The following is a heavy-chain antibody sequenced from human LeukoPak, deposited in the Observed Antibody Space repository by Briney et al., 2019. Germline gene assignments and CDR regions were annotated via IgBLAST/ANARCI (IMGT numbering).Heavy chain of an antibody. V-gene: IGHV3-72*01. CDR3: ARSRRNYPLDY. CDR1: GFTFSSYG. J-gene: IGHJ4*02. D-gene: IGHD3-10*01. CDR2: AGNKANSYTT. Sequence: GGSLRLSCAASGFTFSSYGMSWVRQAPGKGLEWVGRAGNKANSYTTQYAASVKGRFTISRDDSKNSLYLQMNSLKTEDTAVYYCARSRRNYPLDYWGQGTLVTVSS.